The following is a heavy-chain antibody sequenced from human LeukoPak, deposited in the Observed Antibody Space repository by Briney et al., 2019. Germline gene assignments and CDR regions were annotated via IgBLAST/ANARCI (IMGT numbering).Heavy chain of an antibody. CDR2: INHSGST. Sequence: SETLSPTCAVYGGSFSGYYWSWIRQPPGKGLEWIGEINHSGSTNYNPSLKSRVTISVDTSKNQFSLKLSSVTAADTAVYYCARGLGRITIFGVAHFDYWGQGTLVTVSS. CDR3: ARGLGRITIFGVAHFDY. V-gene: IGHV4-34*01. D-gene: IGHD3-3*01. CDR1: GGSFSGYY. J-gene: IGHJ4*02.